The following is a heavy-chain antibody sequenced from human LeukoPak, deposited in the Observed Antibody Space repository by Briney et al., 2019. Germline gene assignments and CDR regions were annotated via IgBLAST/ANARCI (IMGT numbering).Heavy chain of an antibody. V-gene: IGHV3-23*01. Sequence: PGGSLRLSCAASAFTFSNYAMSWVRQAPGKGLEWGSGISGSGGSTYYTDSVKGRFTISRDNSKNTLYLQMNSLRAEDTAVYYCAKDSAAAAVSRRYFDYWGQGTLVTVSS. CDR1: AFTFSNYA. CDR2: ISGSGGST. D-gene: IGHD6-13*01. CDR3: AKDSAAAAVSRRYFDY. J-gene: IGHJ4*02.